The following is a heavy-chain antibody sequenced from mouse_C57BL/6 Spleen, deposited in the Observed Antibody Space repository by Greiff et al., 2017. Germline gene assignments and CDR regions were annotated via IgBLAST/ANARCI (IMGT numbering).Heavy chain of an antibody. CDR3: ARPHYYGSSGYYFDY. V-gene: IGHV1-59*01. CDR1: GYTFTSYW. J-gene: IGHJ2*01. D-gene: IGHD1-1*01. CDR2: MDPSDSYT. Sequence: QVKLQQPGAELVRPGTSVKLSCKASGYTFTSYWMHWVKQRPGQGLEWIGVMDPSDSYTNYNQKFKGKDTLCVDTSSSTAYMQLSSLTSEDSAVYYYARPHYYGSSGYYFDYWGQGTTLTVSS.